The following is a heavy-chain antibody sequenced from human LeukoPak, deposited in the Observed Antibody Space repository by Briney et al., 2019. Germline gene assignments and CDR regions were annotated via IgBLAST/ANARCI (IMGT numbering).Heavy chain of an antibody. CDR1: GGSLSSGSFY. CDR3: ARHIPKPMVVMRGYYYYMDV. J-gene: IGHJ6*03. CDR2: IYTSGST. D-gene: IGHD4/OR15-4a*01. Sequence: SETLSLTCTVSGGSLSSGSFYWRWPRQPAGKGLEWRVRIYTSGSTNYNPSLKSRVTISVDTSKTQYSLKLTSVTAADTGVYDCARHIPKPMVVMRGYYYYMDVWGKGTTVTVSS. V-gene: IGHV4-61*02.